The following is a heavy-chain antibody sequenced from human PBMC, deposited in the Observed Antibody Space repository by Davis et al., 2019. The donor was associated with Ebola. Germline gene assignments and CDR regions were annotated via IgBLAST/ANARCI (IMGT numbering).Heavy chain of an antibody. CDR2: ISAYNGNT. CDR1: GYTFTSYG. J-gene: IGHJ4*02. CDR3: AGHGRRLVGYFDS. D-gene: IGHD2-2*01. Sequence: AASVKVSCKASGYTFTSYGITWVRQAPGQGLEWMGWISAYNGNTNYAQKLQGRVTMTTDTSTSTAYMELKSLRSDDTAVYYFAGHGRRLVGYFDSWGQGTLVTVSS. V-gene: IGHV1-18*04.